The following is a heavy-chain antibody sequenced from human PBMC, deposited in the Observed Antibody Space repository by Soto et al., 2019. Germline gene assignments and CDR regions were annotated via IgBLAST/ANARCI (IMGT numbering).Heavy chain of an antibody. CDR3: ARDGSSSWYSYYYNGMDV. CDR2: INQDGSEK. J-gene: IGHJ6*02. Sequence: EVQLVESGGGLVQPGGSLRLSCAASGFTFSSYWMSWVRQAPGKGLEWVANINQDGSEKSYVDSEKGRFTISRDNAKKSLYLQMNTLRVEDTAVYYCARDGSSSWYSYYYNGMDVWGQGTTVTVSS. V-gene: IGHV3-7*05. CDR1: GFTFSSYW. D-gene: IGHD6-13*01.